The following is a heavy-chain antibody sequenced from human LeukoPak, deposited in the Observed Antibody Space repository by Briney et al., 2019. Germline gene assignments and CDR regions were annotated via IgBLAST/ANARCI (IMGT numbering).Heavy chain of an antibody. CDR3: ARVPNEGNWFDP. CDR1: GFIFSSNY. Sequence: GGSLRLSCAASGFIFSSNYMDWVRQAPGRGLEWVGRTRNKANSYTTEYAASVKGRFTISRDDSKNSLYLQMNSLKTEDTAVYYCARVPNEGNWFDPWGQGTLVTVSS. D-gene: IGHD1-1*01. J-gene: IGHJ5*02. V-gene: IGHV3-72*01. CDR2: TRNKANSYTT.